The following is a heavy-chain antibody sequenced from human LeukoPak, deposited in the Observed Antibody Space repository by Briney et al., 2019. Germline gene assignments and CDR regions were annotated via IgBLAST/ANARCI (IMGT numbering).Heavy chain of an antibody. J-gene: IGHJ4*02. D-gene: IGHD3-10*01. V-gene: IGHV3-23*01. CDR1: GFTFSTYA. CDR3: AKAYDAGTYSRHYFYDY. CDR2: VTHSGITT. Sequence: SGGSLRLSCTASGFTFSTYAMSWVRQAPGKGLEWVSTVTHSGITTYYADSVKGRLTISRDNSKNTLYLQMNSLRAEDAALYSCAKAYDAGTYSRHYFYDYWGQGTLVTVSS.